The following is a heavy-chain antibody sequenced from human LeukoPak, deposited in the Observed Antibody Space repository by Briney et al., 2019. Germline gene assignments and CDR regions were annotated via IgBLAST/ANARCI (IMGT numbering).Heavy chain of an antibody. J-gene: IGHJ4*02. CDR1: GIAFSSYA. CDR3: ARDQRTTVTKGSLDY. D-gene: IGHD4-17*01. Sequence: GSLRLSCAASGIAFSSYAMNWIRQPPGKGLEWIGYIYYSGSTNYNPSLKSRVTISVDTSKNQFSLKLSSVTAADTAVYYCARDQRTTVTKGSLDYWGQGTLVTVSS. CDR2: IYYSGST. V-gene: IGHV4-59*12.